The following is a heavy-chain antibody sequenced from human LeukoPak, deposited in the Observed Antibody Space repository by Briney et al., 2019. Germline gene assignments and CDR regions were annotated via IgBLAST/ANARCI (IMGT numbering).Heavy chain of an antibody. CDR2: IYYSGST. Sequence: MSSETLSLTCTVSGGSISSYYWSWIRQPPGKGLEWIGYIYYSGSTNYNPSLKSRVTISVDTSKNQFSLKLSSVTAADTAVYYCAATLYYYDSSGYYYASPYYYYGMDVWGQGTTVTVSS. CDR3: AATLYYYDSSGYYYASPYYYYGMDV. D-gene: IGHD3-22*01. J-gene: IGHJ6*02. V-gene: IGHV4-59*01. CDR1: GGSISSYY.